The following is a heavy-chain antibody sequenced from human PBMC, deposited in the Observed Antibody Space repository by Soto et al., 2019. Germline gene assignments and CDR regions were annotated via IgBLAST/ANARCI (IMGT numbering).Heavy chain of an antibody. V-gene: IGHV5-51*01. CDR1: GYSFTSYW. CDR3: ARHADYYDSSGHSTEYFQH. CDR2: IYPGDSDT. Sequence: PGESLKISCKGSGYSFTSYWIGWVRQMPGKGLEWMGIIYPGDSDTRYSPSFQGQVTISADKSISTAYLQWSSLKASDTAMYYCARHADYYDSSGHSTEYFQHWGQGTLVTV. D-gene: IGHD3-22*01. J-gene: IGHJ1*01.